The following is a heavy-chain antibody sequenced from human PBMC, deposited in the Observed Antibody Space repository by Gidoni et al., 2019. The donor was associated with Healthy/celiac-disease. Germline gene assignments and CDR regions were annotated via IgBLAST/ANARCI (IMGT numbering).Heavy chain of an antibody. CDR2: ISGSGGST. Sequence: EVQLLESGGGLVQPGGSLRFSCAASGFTFSSYAMSWVRQAPGKGLEWVSAISGSGGSTYYADSVKGRFTIARDNSKNTLYLKMNSLRAEDTAVYYCAKLDYVAPGYWGQGTLVTVSA. V-gene: IGHV3-23*01. D-gene: IGHD4-17*01. J-gene: IGHJ4*02. CDR3: AKLDYVAPGY. CDR1: GFTFSSYA.